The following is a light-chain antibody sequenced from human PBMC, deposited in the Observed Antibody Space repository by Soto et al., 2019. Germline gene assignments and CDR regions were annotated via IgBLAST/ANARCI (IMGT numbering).Light chain of an antibody. CDR1: SSDVGGYNF. V-gene: IGLV2-14*01. CDR2: EVS. CDR3: TSFTSSHTYV. Sequence: QSALAXPASVSGSPGQSITISCTGTSSDVGGYNFVSWYQQHPDKAPRLMIYEVSNRPSGVSNRFSGSKSGNTASLTISGLQAEDEADYYCTSFTSSHTYVFGTGTKVTVL. J-gene: IGLJ1*01.